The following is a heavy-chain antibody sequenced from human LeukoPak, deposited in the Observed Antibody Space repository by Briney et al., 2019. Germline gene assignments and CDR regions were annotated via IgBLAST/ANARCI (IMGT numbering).Heavy chain of an antibody. Sequence: GGSLRLSCATSGLTFSENYIDWVRQAPGKGLEWVARSKNKENGYITEYAASVEGRFTISRDDSKKSVFLQMNSLKTEDTAVYYCANLFGYNFGYWGQGTLVTVSS. CDR3: ANLFGYNFGY. CDR2: SKNKENGYIT. D-gene: IGHD5-24*01. J-gene: IGHJ4*02. V-gene: IGHV3-72*01. CDR1: GLTFSENY.